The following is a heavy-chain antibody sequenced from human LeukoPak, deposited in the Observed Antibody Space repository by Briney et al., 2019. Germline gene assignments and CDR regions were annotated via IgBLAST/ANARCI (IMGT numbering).Heavy chain of an antibody. CDR3: ARDILTGFDY. Sequence: PSETLSLTCTVSGGSISSYYWSWIRQPPGKGLEWIGYIYYSGSTNYNPSLKSRVTISVDTSKNQFSLKLSSVTAADTAVYYCARDILTGFDYWGQGTLVTVPS. J-gene: IGHJ4*02. V-gene: IGHV4-59*01. CDR1: GGSISSYY. D-gene: IGHD3-9*01. CDR2: IYYSGST.